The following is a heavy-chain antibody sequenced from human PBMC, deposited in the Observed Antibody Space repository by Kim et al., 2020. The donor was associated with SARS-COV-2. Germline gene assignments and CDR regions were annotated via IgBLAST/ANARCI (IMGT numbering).Heavy chain of an antibody. Sequence: SVKGRFTISRDNAKNTLYLQMNSLRAEDTAVYYCARDSMTTVTTSGMDVWGQGTTVTVSS. V-gene: IGHV3-74*01. J-gene: IGHJ6*02. CDR3: ARDSMTTVTTSGMDV. D-gene: IGHD4-4*01.